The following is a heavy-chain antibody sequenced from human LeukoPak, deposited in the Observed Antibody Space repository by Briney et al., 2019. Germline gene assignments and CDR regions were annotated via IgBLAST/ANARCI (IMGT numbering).Heavy chain of an antibody. J-gene: IGHJ4*02. Sequence: GGSLRLSCAASGFTFSSYSMNWVRQAPGKGLEWVSSISSSSSYIYYADSVKGRFTISRDNAKNSLYLQMNSLRAEDTAVYYCAKDRNWNPYFFDYWGQGTLVTVSS. CDR1: GFTFSSYS. D-gene: IGHD1-1*01. CDR2: ISSSSSYI. V-gene: IGHV3-21*04. CDR3: AKDRNWNPYFFDY.